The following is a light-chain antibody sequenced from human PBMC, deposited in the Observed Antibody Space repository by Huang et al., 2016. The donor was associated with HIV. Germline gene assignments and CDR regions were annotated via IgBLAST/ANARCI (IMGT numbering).Light chain of an antibody. CDR1: QVINSY. J-gene: IGKJ4*01. CDR2: AAS. V-gene: IGKV1-9*01. CDR3: QQLHTYPLT. Sequence: IQLTQSPSSLSASVGDSVTITCRASQVINSYLAWYLQRPGKATELLIYAASTLQSGVPSRFSGSGSGTNFTLTIRSLQPEDFATYYCQQLHTYPLTFGGGTKVEIK.